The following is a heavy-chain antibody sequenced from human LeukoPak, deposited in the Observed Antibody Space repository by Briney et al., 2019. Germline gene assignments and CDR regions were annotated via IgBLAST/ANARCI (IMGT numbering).Heavy chain of an antibody. CDR3: ASRGPYEGFDY. CDR2: ITPFNGNT. J-gene: IGHJ4*02. Sequence: ASVKVSCKASGYTFTSYGISWVRQAPGQALEWMGWITPFNGNTNYAQKFQDRVTITRDRSMSTAYMELSSLRSEDTAMYYCASRGPYEGFDYWGQGTLVTVSS. V-gene: IGHV1-45*02. D-gene: IGHD3-22*01. CDR1: GYTFTSYG.